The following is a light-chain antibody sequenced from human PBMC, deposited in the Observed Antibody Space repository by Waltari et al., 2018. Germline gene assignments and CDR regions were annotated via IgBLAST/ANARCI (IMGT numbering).Light chain of an antibody. CDR1: TSDAGGSKF. Sequence: QSALTQPASVSGSPGQSIAISCTGPTSDAGGSKFVSWYQPPPGKPPQPMIYDVTTRPPGVSDRFSGSKSDNTASLTISGLQAGDEADYYCSSYTSSGTVVFGGGTKLTVL. CDR3: SSYTSSGTVV. J-gene: IGLJ2*01. CDR2: DVT. V-gene: IGLV2-14*01.